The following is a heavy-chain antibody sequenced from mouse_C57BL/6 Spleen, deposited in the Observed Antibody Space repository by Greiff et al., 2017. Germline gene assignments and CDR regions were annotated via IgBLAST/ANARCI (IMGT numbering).Heavy chain of an antibody. Sequence: QVQLQQPGAELVMPGASVKLSCKASGYTFTSYWMHWVKQRPGQGLEWIGEIDPYDSYTNYNQKFKGKSTLTVDKSSSTAYMQLSSLTSENSAVYYCARRIWDYFDYWGQGTTLTVSS. D-gene: IGHD4-1*01. CDR1: GYTFTSYW. V-gene: IGHV1-69*01. CDR3: ARRIWDYFDY. CDR2: IDPYDSYT. J-gene: IGHJ2*01.